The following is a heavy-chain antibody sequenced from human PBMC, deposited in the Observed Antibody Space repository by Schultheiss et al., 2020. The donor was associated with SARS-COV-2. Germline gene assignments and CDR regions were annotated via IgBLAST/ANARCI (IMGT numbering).Heavy chain of an antibody. Sequence: GGSLRLSCAASGFTFSSYAMSWVRQAPGKGLEWVGRTRNKANSYTTEYAASVKGRFTISRDNAKNSLYLQMNSLRAEDTAVYYCAREDIAAAVGVLDYWGQGTLVTVSS. D-gene: IGHD6-13*01. CDR1: GFTFSSYA. CDR2: TRNKANSYTT. CDR3: AREDIAAAVGVLDY. V-gene: IGHV3-72*01. J-gene: IGHJ4*02.